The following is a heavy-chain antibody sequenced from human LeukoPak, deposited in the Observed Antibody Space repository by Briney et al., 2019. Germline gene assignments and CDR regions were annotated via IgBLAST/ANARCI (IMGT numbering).Heavy chain of an antibody. CDR3: ARGVSYDILTGSDY. D-gene: IGHD3-9*01. CDR1: GYTFTSYD. J-gene: IGHJ4*02. CDR2: MNPNSGNT. V-gene: IGHV1-8*01. Sequence: ASVKVSCKASGYTFTSYDINWVRQATGQGLEWMGWMNPNSGNTGYAQKFQGRVTMTRNTSISTAYKELSSLRSEDTAVYYCARGVSYDILTGSDYWGQGTLVTVSS.